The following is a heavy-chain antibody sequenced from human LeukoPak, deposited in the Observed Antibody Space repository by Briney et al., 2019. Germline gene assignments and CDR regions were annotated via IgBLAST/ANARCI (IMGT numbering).Heavy chain of an antibody. CDR1: GGTFSSYA. CDR2: IIPIFGTA. V-gene: IGHV1-69*01. D-gene: IGHD5-18*01. CDR3: ARALRAIYSYGLTVAFGY. Sequence: ASVTVSCKASGGTFSSYAISWVRQAPGQGLEWMGGIIPIFGTANYAQKFQGRVTITADESTSTAYMELNSLRSEDTAVYYCARALRAIYSYGLTVAFGYWGQGTLVTVSS. J-gene: IGHJ4*02.